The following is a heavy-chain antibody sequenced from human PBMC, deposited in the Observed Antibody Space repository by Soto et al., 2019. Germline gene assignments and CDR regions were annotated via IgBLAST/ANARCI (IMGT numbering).Heavy chain of an antibody. CDR3: ARDKITGLFDY. CDR1: GGSFSGYY. Sequence: ETLSLTCAGYGGSFSGYYWTWIRQPPGTGLEWIGEINHSGSTNYNPSLKSRVAISVDTSKNQFSLKLTSVTAADTAVYYCARDKITGLFDYWGQGTQVTVSS. CDR2: INHSGST. J-gene: IGHJ4*02. V-gene: IGHV4-34*01. D-gene: IGHD2-8*02.